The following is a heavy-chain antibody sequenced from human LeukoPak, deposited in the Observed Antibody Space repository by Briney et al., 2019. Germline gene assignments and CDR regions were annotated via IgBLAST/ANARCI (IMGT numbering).Heavy chain of an antibody. J-gene: IGHJ4*02. Sequence: SETLSLTCTVSGGSITSSSHYWGWIRQPPGMGLEWVGSVHYTGNTYYNSSLSSRITISVDASSNQFSLRLNSVTAADTALYYCARHDPFQYWGQGALVTVSS. CDR1: GGSITSSSHY. CDR3: ARHDPFQY. CDR2: VHYTGNT. V-gene: IGHV4-39*01.